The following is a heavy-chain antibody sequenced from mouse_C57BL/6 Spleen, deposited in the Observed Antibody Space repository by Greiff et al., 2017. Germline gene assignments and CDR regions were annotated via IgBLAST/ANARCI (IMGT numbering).Heavy chain of an antibody. D-gene: IGHD2-5*01. Sequence: VQLQQSGAELVKPGASVKLSCTASGFNIKDYYMHWVKQRTEQGLEWIGRIDPEDGETKYAPKFQGKATITAEKSSNTAYLQLSSLTSEDTAVYYCASRGYSNYEDWYFDVWGTGTTVTVSS. CDR2: IDPEDGET. V-gene: IGHV14-2*01. J-gene: IGHJ1*03. CDR1: GFNIKDYY. CDR3: ASRGYSNYEDWYFDV.